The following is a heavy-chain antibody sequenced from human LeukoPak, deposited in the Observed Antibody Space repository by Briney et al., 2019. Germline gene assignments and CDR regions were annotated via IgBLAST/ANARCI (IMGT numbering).Heavy chain of an antibody. D-gene: IGHD3-16*01. V-gene: IGHV3-23*01. CDR2: MSTNGVAT. J-gene: IGHJ6*03. CDR1: GFTFSSYA. CDR3: AKSLRGTRSYYYNYMDV. Sequence: GGSLRLSCAASGFTFSSYAMSWVRQAPGKGLEWVSTMSTNGVATYYADSVKGRFTISRDNSKNTLYLQMNSLRADDTAVYYCAKSLRGTRSYYYNYMDVWGKGTTVTVSS.